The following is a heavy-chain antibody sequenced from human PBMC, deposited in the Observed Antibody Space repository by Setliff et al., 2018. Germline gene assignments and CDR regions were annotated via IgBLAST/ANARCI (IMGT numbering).Heavy chain of an antibody. V-gene: IGHV1-3*01. D-gene: IGHD3-3*01. CDR2: INAGNGNT. Sequence: ASVKVSCKASGYTFTSYAMHWVRQAPGQRLEWMGWINAGNGNTKYSQKFQGRVTITRDTSASTAYMELSSLRSEDTAVYYCARGWGVITIVGMDYYMDVWGKGTTVTVSS. CDR1: GYTFTSYA. CDR3: ARGWGVITIVGMDYYMDV. J-gene: IGHJ6*03.